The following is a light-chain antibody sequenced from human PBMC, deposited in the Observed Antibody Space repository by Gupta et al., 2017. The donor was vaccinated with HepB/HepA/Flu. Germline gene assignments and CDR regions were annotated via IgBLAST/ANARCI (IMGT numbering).Light chain of an antibody. CDR3: HSVDSDGTSWV. CDR1: ALPKEY. J-gene: IGLJ3*02. CDR2: KDS. Sequence: SYELTQSPSVSVSPGQTARITCSGSALPKEYTYWYQQKPGQAPVLVMYKDSERRAGIADRFSGSRSGTTVTLTIIGVQAEEEADYYCHSVDSDGTSWVFGGGTKLTVL. V-gene: IGLV3-25*02.